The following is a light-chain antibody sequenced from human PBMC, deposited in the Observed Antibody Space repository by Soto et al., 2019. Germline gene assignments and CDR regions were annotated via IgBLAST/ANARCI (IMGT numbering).Light chain of an antibody. Sequence: QSVLTQSPSASGTPGQRVTISCSGSSSNIGSNTVNWYQQLPGTAPKLLIYSNYQRPSGVPDRFSGSKSGTSASLAISGLQSEDEADYYCAAWDGSLNGVVFGGGTKLTVL. CDR1: SSNIGSNT. CDR3: AAWDGSLNGVV. CDR2: SNY. V-gene: IGLV1-44*01. J-gene: IGLJ2*01.